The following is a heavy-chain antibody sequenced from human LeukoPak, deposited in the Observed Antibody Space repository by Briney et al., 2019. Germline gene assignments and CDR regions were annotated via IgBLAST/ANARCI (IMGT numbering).Heavy chain of an antibody. V-gene: IGHV4-59*08. Sequence: PSETLSLTCTVSGGSISSYYWSWIRQPPGKGLEWIGYIYYSGSTNYNPSLKSRVTISVDTSKNQFSLKLSSVTAADTAVYYCARIRAAGKRYYFDYWGQGTLVTVSS. D-gene: IGHD6-13*01. J-gene: IGHJ4*02. CDR3: ARIRAAGKRYYFDY. CDR1: GGSISSYY. CDR2: IYYSGST.